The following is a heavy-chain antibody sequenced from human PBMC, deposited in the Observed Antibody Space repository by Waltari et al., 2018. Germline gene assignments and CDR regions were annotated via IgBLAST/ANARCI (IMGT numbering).Heavy chain of an antibody. CDR1: GFTFSSYA. J-gene: IGHJ5*02. CDR2: IYSGGSST. D-gene: IGHD6-13*01. CDR3: ARGIGIAAAGTRFDP. V-gene: IGHV3-23*03. Sequence: EVQLLESGGGLVQPGGSLRLSCAASGFTFSSYAMSLVRPAPGKGLEWVSVIYSGGSSTYYADSVKGRFTISRDNSKNTLYLQMNSLRAEDTAVYYCARGIGIAAAGTRFDPWGQGTLVTVSS.